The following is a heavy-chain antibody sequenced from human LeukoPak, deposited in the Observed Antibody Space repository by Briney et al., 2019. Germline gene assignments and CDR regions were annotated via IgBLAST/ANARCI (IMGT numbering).Heavy chain of an antibody. Sequence: GGSLRLSCAASGFTFSSYIMNWVRQAPGKGLEWVSSISSSSSYIFYADSLKGRFTISRDNSKNTLYLQMNSLRAEDTAIYYCAKNGDRGAYCSGGSCYPYYYYNMDVWGKGTTVTISS. CDR3: AKNGDRGAYCSGGSCYPYYYYNMDV. J-gene: IGHJ6*03. CDR2: ISSSSSYI. D-gene: IGHD2-15*01. V-gene: IGHV3-21*04. CDR1: GFTFSSYI.